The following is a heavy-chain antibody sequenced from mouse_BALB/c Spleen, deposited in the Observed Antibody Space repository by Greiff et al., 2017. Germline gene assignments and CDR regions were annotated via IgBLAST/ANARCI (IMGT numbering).Heavy chain of an antibody. J-gene: IGHJ2*01. Sequence: EVQLVESGGGLVQPGGSRKLSCAASGFTFSSFGMHWVRQAPEKGLEWVAYISSGSSTIYYADTVKGRFTISRDNPKNTLFLQMTSLRSEDTAMYYCARSGWGFDYWGQGTTLTVSS. CDR1: GFTFSSFG. CDR2: ISSGSSTI. V-gene: IGHV5-17*02. D-gene: IGHD1-1*02. CDR3: ARSGWGFDY.